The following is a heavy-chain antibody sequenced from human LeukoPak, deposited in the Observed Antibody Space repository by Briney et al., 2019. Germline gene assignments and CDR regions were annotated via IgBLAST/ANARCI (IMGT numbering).Heavy chain of an antibody. CDR2: ISAYNGNT. CDR1: GYTFTSYG. Sequence: ASVKVSCKASGYTFTSYGISWVRQAPGQGLEWMGWISAYNGNTNYAQKLQGRVTMTTDTSTSTAYMELRSLRSDDTAVYYRARDSLWFGELHHDYWGQGTLVTVSS. CDR3: ARDSLWFGELHHDY. D-gene: IGHD3-10*01. J-gene: IGHJ4*02. V-gene: IGHV1-18*04.